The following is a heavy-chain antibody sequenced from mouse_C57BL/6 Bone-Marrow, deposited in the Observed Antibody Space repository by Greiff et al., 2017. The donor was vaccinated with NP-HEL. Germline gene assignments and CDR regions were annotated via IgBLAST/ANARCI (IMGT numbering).Heavy chain of an antibody. CDR1: GFTFSNYW. V-gene: IGHV6-3*01. J-gene: IGHJ2*01. CDR2: IRLKSDNYAT. CDR3: TGDYDRPQGFFDY. Sequence: EVMLVESGGGLVQPGGSMKLSCVASGFTFSNYWMNWVRQSPEKGLEWVAQIRLKSDNYATHYAVSVKGRFTISRDDYTSSVYLQMNNLRAEDSVIYYCTGDYDRPQGFFDYWGQGTTLTVSS. D-gene: IGHD2-4*01.